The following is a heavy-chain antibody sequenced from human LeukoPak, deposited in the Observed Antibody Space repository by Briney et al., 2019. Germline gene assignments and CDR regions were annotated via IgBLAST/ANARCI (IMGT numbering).Heavy chain of an antibody. J-gene: IGHJ4*02. Sequence: GGSLRLSCAASGFTFSGSAMHWVRQASGKGLEWVGRIRSKANSYATAYAASVKGRFTISRDDSKNTAYLQMNSLKTKDTAVYYCTRLARYCSSTSCSYFDYWGQGTLVTVSS. D-gene: IGHD2-2*01. CDR2: IRSKANSYAT. CDR1: GFTFSGSA. V-gene: IGHV3-73*01. CDR3: TRLARYCSSTSCSYFDY.